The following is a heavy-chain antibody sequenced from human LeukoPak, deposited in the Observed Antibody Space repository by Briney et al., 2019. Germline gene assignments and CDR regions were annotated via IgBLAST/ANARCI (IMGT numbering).Heavy chain of an antibody. Sequence: GESLKLSCKASGYSFTSYWIAWVRQMPGKGLESMGIIWPLDSEVRYSPSFQGQVTISVDKSSSTAYLQWSRLKASDTAVYYCARHGKYSSGSHYFDDWGQGILVTVSS. CDR2: IWPLDSEV. V-gene: IGHV5-51*01. J-gene: IGHJ4*02. CDR3: ARHGKYSSGSHYFDD. CDR1: GYSFTSYW. D-gene: IGHD6-19*01.